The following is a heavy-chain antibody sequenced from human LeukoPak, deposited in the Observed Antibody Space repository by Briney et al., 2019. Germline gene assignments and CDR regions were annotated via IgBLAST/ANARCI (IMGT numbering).Heavy chain of an antibody. D-gene: IGHD3-16*02. CDR1: GYTFTSYG. Sequence: GASVKVSCKASGYTFTSYGISWVRQAPGQGLEWMGWISAYNGNTNYAQKLQGRVTMTTDTSTSTAYMELRSLRSDDTAVYYCARGSFSWGSYRRFDYWGQGTLVTVSS. CDR2: ISAYNGNT. J-gene: IGHJ4*02. CDR3: ARGSFSWGSYRRFDY. V-gene: IGHV1-18*01.